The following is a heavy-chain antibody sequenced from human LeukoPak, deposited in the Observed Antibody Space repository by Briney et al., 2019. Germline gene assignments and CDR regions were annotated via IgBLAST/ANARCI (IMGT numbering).Heavy chain of an antibody. V-gene: IGHV4-59*02. CDR3: ARGAPRERSSVNFDY. D-gene: IGHD3-10*01. CDR2: LYHGGST. Sequence: PSETLSLTCTVSGGSVSSSYWTWFRQPPGKGLEWLGSLYHGGSTNYNSSLSGRVTISVDSSKNQFSLTLKSVTAADTAVYYCARGAPRERSSVNFDYWGQGTLVTVSS. CDR1: GGSVSSSY. J-gene: IGHJ4*02.